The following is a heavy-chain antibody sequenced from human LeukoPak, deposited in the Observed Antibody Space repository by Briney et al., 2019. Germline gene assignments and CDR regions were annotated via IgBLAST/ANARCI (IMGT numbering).Heavy chain of an antibody. CDR2: TYYRSKWYN. D-gene: IGHD1-26*01. CDR1: GASVSSNNAA. Sequence: SQTLSLTCDISGASVSSNNAAWTWIRQSPSRGLEWLGRTYYRSKWYNDYAVSVKSRITINPDTSKNQFSLQLNSVTPEDTAVYYCASQVGATTDAFDIWGQGTMVTVSS. J-gene: IGHJ3*02. V-gene: IGHV6-1*01. CDR3: ASQVGATTDAFDI.